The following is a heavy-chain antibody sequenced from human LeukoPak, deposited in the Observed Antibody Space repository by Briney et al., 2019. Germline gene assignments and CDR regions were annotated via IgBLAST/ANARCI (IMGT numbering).Heavy chain of an antibody. V-gene: IGHV4-4*07. D-gene: IGHD2-2*01. CDR1: GGSISTYY. J-gene: IGHJ6*03. CDR2: IYTSGTT. Sequence: SETLSLTCTVSGGSISTYYWSWIRQPAGKGLEWLGRIYTSGTTYYNPSLKSRVTMSVDSSKSQFSLKLSSVTAADTAVYYCARETYQLLSGYYYYYMDVWGKGTTVTVSS. CDR3: ARETYQLLSGYYYYYMDV.